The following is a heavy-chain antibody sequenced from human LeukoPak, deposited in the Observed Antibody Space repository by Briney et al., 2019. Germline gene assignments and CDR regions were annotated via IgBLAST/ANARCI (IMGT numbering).Heavy chain of an antibody. CDR2: IKQDGSEK. J-gene: IGHJ4*02. CDR1: GFTISNYW. CDR3: KVSMRGGPIDY. Sequence: GGSLRLSCTASGFTISNYWMIWVRQAPGKGLARVADIKQDGSEKSYVDSVKGRFTISRDNAKNSLYLQMNSLRDEDTAVYYCKVSMRGGPIDYWGQGALVTVSS. D-gene: IGHD2-8*01. V-gene: IGHV3-7*02.